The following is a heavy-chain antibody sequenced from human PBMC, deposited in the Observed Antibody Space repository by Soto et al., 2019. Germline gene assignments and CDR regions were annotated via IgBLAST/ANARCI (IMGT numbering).Heavy chain of an antibody. J-gene: IGHJ6*02. V-gene: IGHV3-33*01. CDR1: GFTFSSYG. D-gene: IGHD6-6*01. Sequence: GGSLRLSCAASGFTFSSYGMHWVRQAPGKGLEWVAVIWYDGSNKYYADSVKGRFTISRDNSKNTLYLQMNSLRAEDTAVYYCARVAWSSSSVDYYGMDVWGQGTTVTVSS. CDR2: IWYDGSNK. CDR3: ARVAWSSSSVDYYGMDV.